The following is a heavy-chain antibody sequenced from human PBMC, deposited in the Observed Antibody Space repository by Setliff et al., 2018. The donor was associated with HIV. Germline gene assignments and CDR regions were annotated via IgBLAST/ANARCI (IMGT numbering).Heavy chain of an antibody. D-gene: IGHD3-10*01. Sequence: GGSLRLSCAASGFTFSDYYMSWIRQAPGKGLEWVSYISSSGSTIYYADSVKGRFTISRDNAKNSRYLQMNSLRAEDRAVYYWAREGGSGSYYSGGNDYWGQGTLVTVSS. CDR2: ISSSGSTI. CDR3: AREGGSGSYYSGGNDY. V-gene: IGHV3-11*01. J-gene: IGHJ4*02. CDR1: GFTFSDYY.